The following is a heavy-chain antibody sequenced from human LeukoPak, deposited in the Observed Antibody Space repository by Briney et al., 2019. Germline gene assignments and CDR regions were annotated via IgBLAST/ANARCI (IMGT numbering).Heavy chain of an antibody. D-gene: IGHD3-16*01. Sequence: ASVKVSCKAYGYTFMSHGISWVRQAPGRALEWMGWISGYSSNTNYAQRLQGRVTMTTDTSTTTAYMELRSLRSDDTAVYYCARATGTWGHDGFDIWGQGTMVTVSS. CDR1: GYTFMSHG. V-gene: IGHV1-18*01. CDR3: ARATGTWGHDGFDI. J-gene: IGHJ3*02. CDR2: ISGYSSNT.